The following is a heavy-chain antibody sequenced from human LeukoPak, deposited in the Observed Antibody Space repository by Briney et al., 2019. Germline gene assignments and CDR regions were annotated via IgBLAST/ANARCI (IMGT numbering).Heavy chain of an antibody. Sequence: GESLKISCKGSGYSFPTYWIGWVRQMPGKGLEWMAIIYPGDSDTRYSPSFQGRVTISADKSISTAYLQWSSLKASDTATYYCARRSSGWYGYWDFDYWGQGTLVTVSS. CDR3: ARRSSGWYGYWDFDY. V-gene: IGHV5-51*01. J-gene: IGHJ4*02. CDR2: IYPGDSDT. CDR1: GYSFPTYW. D-gene: IGHD6-19*01.